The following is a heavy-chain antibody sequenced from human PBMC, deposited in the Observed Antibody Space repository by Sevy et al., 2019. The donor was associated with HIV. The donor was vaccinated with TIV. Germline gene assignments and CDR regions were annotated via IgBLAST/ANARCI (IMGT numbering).Heavy chain of an antibody. V-gene: IGHV3-7*01. CDR1: GFSFSDYY. D-gene: IGHD2-21*01. Sequence: GGSLRLSCAASGFSFSDYYMGWVRQAPGKGLEWVANIKQDGSQRYYVDSVKGRFTISRDNAKNSVYLQMNRLTVDDTAVYYCSRELWSGDYWGQGTLVTVSS. CDR2: IKQDGSQR. J-gene: IGHJ4*02. CDR3: SRELWSGDY.